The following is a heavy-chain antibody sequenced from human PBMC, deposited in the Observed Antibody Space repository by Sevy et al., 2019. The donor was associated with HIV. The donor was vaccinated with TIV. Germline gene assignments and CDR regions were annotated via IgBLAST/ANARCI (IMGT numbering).Heavy chain of an antibody. D-gene: IGHD6-13*01. CDR2: ISSSSSYI. CDR3: ASLFAAAGPLSHYYYGMDV. J-gene: IGHJ6*02. Sequence: GGSLRLSCAASGFTFSSYSMNWVRQAPGKGLEWVSSISSSSSYIYYADSVKGRFTISRDNAKNSLYLQMNSLRAEDTAVYYCASLFAAAGPLSHYYYGMDVWGQGTTVTVSS. V-gene: IGHV3-21*01. CDR1: GFTFSSYS.